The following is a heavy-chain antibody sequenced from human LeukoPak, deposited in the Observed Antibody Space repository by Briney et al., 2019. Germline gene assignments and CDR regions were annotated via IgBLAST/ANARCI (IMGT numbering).Heavy chain of an antibody. J-gene: IGHJ4*02. CDR2: ISAYNGNT. V-gene: IGHV1-18*01. D-gene: IGHD3-22*01. CDR3: ARGGWGNYYDSSGYLYFDY. CDR1: GYTFTSYG. Sequence: GASVKVSCKASGYTFTSYGISWVRQAPGQGLEWMGWISAYNGNTNYAQKLQGRVNMTTDTSTSTAYMELRSLRSDDTAVYYCARGGWGNYYDSSGYLYFDYWGQGTLVTVSS.